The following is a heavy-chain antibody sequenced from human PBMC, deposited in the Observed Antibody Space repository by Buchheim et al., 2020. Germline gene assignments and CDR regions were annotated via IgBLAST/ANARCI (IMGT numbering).Heavy chain of an antibody. CDR3: ARSKGPGWLEKVLDY. J-gene: IGHJ4*02. D-gene: IGHD6-19*01. CDR1: GGSISSSSYY. CDR2: IYYSGST. Sequence: QLQLQESGPGLVKPSETLSLTCTVSGGSISSSSYYWGWIRQPPGKGLEWIGSIYYSGSTYYNPSLKSRVTISVDTSKNQFSLKLSSVTAADTAVYYCARSKGPGWLEKVLDYWGQGTL. V-gene: IGHV4-39*01.